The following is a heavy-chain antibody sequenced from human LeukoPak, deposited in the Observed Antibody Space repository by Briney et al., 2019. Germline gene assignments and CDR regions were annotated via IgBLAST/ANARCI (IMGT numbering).Heavy chain of an antibody. J-gene: IGHJ3*02. Sequence: SETLSLTCTVSGGSISSSSYYWGWIRQPPGKGLEWIGSIYYSGSTYYNPSLKSRVTISVDTSKNQFSLKLSSVTAADTAVYYCARKGRDAFDIWGQGTMATVSS. CDR1: GGSISSSSYY. V-gene: IGHV4-39*01. CDR3: ARKGRDAFDI. CDR2: IYYSGST.